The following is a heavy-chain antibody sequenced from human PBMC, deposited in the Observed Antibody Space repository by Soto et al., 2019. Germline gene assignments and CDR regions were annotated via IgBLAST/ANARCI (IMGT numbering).Heavy chain of an antibody. J-gene: IGHJ6*02. V-gene: IGHV1-2*02. CDR1: GYTFSVYH. D-gene: IGHD4-4*01. CDR3: AKELQRGMDV. CDR2: VHPNRGGT. Sequence: QVHLVQSGAEVKQPGASVKVSCKASGYTFSVYHMHWVRQAPGQGLEWMGWVHPNRGGTNYAQSFEGRVTMTRDTSFNTAYMELSRLTSDDTAVYYCAKELQRGMDVWGQGTTVTVSS.